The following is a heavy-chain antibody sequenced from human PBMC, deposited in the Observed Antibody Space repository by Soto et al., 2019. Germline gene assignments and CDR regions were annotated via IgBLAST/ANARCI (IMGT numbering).Heavy chain of an antibody. CDR1: GYTFTSYG. Sequence: QVQLVQSGAEVKKPGASVKVSCKASGYTFTSYGISWVRQAPGQGLEWMGWISAYNGNTNYAKNLQGRVTMTTDTSTSTAYMEQRSLRCDDTAVYDCAGGRGGFSWFDPWGQGTLVTVSS. J-gene: IGHJ5*02. CDR2: ISAYNGNT. V-gene: IGHV1-18*01. D-gene: IGHD3-16*01. CDR3: AGGRGGFSWFDP.